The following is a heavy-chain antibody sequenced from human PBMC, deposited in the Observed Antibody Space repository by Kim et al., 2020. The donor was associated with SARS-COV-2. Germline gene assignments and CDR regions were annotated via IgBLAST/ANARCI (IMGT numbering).Heavy chain of an antibody. V-gene: IGHV3-30*01. J-gene: IGHJ3*02. CDR3: ARAGFQRSSFQHDALDI. Sequence: VKGRFTISRDNLKNTLYLQMNSLRDEDTAVYYCARAGFQRSSFQHDALDIWGQGTMVTVSS. D-gene: IGHD4-17*01.